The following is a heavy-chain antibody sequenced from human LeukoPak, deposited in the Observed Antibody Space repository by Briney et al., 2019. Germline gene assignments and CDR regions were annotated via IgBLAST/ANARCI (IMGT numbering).Heavy chain of an antibody. D-gene: IGHD3-3*01. CDR3: AKDWGYDFWSGYYDY. CDR1: GFTFSSYA. J-gene: IGHJ4*02. Sequence: GGSLRLSCAASGFTFSSYAMSWVRQAPGKGLEWASAISGSGGSTYYADSVKGRSTISRDNSKNTLYLQMNSLRAEDTAVYYCAKDWGYDFWSGYYDYWGQGTLVTVSS. CDR2: ISGSGGST. V-gene: IGHV3-23*01.